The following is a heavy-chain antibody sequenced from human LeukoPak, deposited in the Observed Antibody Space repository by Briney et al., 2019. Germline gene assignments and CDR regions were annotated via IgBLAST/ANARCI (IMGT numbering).Heavy chain of an antibody. Sequence: ASVKDSCKASGYTLIAYFIQWVRQAPGQGLEWMGWINPNSGGTNSAQKFQGRVTMTRDTSISTVFMELSRLRSDDTAVYFCARDHCSSVGCYGVYDYALHVWGQGPTVPVSS. V-gene: IGHV1-2*02. CDR2: INPNSGGT. J-gene: IGHJ6*02. CDR1: GYTLIAYF. CDR3: ARDHCSSVGCYGVYDYALHV. D-gene: IGHD2-2*01.